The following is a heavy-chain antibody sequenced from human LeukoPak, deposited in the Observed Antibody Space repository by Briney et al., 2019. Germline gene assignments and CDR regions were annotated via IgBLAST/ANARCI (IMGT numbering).Heavy chain of an antibody. CDR1: GGSISSNY. D-gene: IGHD6-19*01. V-gene: IGHV4-59*01. CDR2: IYYSGST. CDR3: ARSLSSAWYAYDY. J-gene: IGHJ4*02. Sequence: SETLSLTCTVSGGSISSNYWSWIRQPPGEGLEWIGYIYYSGSTDYNPSLKSRVTVSVDTSKNQFSLKLNSVTAADTAVYYCARSLSSAWYAYDYWGQGTLVTVSS.